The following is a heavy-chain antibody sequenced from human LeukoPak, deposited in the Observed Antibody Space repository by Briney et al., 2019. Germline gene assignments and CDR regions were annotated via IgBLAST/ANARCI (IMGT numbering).Heavy chain of an antibody. CDR2: INYIAST. Sequence: PSETLSLTCTVSGGSISTYYWSWIRQPPGKGLEWIGYINYIASTTYNPSLKSRVTRSVDTSKHQSSLKLSSVPAANTAVYYCARGVTIPYYYCYYMDVWGKGTTVIVSS. CDR1: GGSISTYY. V-gene: IGHV4-59*01. J-gene: IGHJ6*03. D-gene: IGHD3-10*01. CDR3: ARGVTIPYYYCYYMDV.